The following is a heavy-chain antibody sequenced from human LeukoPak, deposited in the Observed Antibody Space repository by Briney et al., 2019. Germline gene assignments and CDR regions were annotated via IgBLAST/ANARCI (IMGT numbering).Heavy chain of an antibody. Sequence: ASVQVSCKASGYTFTGYYMHWVRQAPGQGLEWMGWINPNSGGTYSAQMFQGRVTMTRDTSISTAYMELSRLRSDDTAVYYCARYSTVTVYYFEPWGQGALVTASS. J-gene: IGHJ4*02. CDR1: GYTFTGYY. D-gene: IGHD4-17*01. V-gene: IGHV1-2*02. CDR3: ARYSTVTVYYFEP. CDR2: INPNSGGT.